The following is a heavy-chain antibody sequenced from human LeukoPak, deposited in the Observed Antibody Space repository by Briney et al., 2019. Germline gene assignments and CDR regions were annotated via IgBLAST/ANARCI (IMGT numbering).Heavy chain of an antibody. J-gene: IGHJ4*02. Sequence: PGGSLRLSCAASGFTFSSYWMSWVRQAPGKGLEWVANIKQDGSEKYYVDSVKGRFTISRDNAKNSLYLQMNSLRADDTAVYDCARDRVTMVRGVNYYFDYWGQGTLVTVSS. D-gene: IGHD3-10*01. CDR1: GFTFSSYW. CDR3: ARDRVTMVRGVNYYFDY. V-gene: IGHV3-7*05. CDR2: IKQDGSEK.